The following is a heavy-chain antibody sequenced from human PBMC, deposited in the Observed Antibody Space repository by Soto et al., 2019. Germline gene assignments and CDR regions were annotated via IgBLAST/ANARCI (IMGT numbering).Heavy chain of an antibody. CDR2: ISYDGSNK. D-gene: IGHD3-22*01. Sequence: GGSLRLSCAASGFTFSSYGMHWVRQAPGKGLEWVAVISYDGSNKYYADSVKGRFTISRDNSKNTLYLQMNSLRAEDTAVYYCASPPGGYYDSSGYEPDFDYRGQGTPVTVSS. CDR1: GFTFSSYG. CDR3: ASPPGGYYDSSGYEPDFDY. V-gene: IGHV3-30*03. J-gene: IGHJ4*02.